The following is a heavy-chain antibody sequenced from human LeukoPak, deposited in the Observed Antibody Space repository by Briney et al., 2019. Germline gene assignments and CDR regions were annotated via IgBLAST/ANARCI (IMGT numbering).Heavy chain of an antibody. V-gene: IGHV3-30*18. J-gene: IGHJ2*01. D-gene: IGHD6-13*01. Sequence: PGRSLRLFCAASGFTFSNYGMYWVRQAPGKGLEWVAVISYDGNNKYYVDSVKGRFTISRDNSKNTLYLQMNSLRADDTAVYYCAKNWQQLVLRRGYFDLWGRGTPVTVSS. CDR3: AKNWQQLVLRRGYFDL. CDR2: ISYDGNNK. CDR1: GFTFSNYG.